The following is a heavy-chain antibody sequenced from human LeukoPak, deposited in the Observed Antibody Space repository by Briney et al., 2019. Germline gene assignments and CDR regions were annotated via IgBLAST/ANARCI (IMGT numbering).Heavy chain of an antibody. CDR3: VRGRTYYYDTSGYYPSIYYGMDV. CDR2: INHGEST. Sequence: PSETLSLTCAVSGGSFSGYYWYWIRQPPGKGLEWIGEINHGESTNYNPSLKSRATLSVDTSKNQFSLKLTSVTDADTAVYYCVRGRTYYYDTSGYYPSIYYGMDVWGQGTTVIVSS. J-gene: IGHJ6*02. D-gene: IGHD3-22*01. CDR1: GGSFSGYY. V-gene: IGHV4-34*01.